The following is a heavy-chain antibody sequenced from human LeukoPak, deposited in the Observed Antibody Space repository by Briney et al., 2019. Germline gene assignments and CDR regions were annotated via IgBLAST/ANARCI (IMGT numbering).Heavy chain of an antibody. CDR2: ISAYNGNT. CDR3: ARAEYCSSTSCYSGGRLYSSSAGDY. J-gene: IGHJ4*02. V-gene: IGHV1-18*01. Sequence: ASVKVSCKASGYTFTSYGISWVRQAPGQGLEWMGWISAYNGNTNYAQKLQGRVTMTTDTSTSTAYMELRSLRSDDTAVYYCARAEYCSSTSCYSGGRLYSSSAGDYWGQGTLVTVSS. CDR1: GYTFTSYG. D-gene: IGHD2-2*01.